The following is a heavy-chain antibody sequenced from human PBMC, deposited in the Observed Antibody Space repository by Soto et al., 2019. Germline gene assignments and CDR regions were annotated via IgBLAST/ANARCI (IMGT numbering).Heavy chain of an antibody. CDR3: ARQPLERYDILTGYYIPQIFIV. CDR1: GGSISDSSYY. V-gene: IGHV4-39*01. D-gene: IGHD3-9*01. J-gene: IGHJ6*04. CDR2: IYYSGST. Sequence: SESLSLTCTVSGGSISDSSYYWGSIRQPPGKGPEWIGSIYYSGSTYDNPSLKSRVTISVDTSKNQFSLKLSSVTAADTAVYYCARQPLERYDILTGYYIPQIFIVWGKGTTVTVSS.